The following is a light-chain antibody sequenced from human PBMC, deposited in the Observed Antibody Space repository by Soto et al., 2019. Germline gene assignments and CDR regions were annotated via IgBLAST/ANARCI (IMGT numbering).Light chain of an antibody. V-gene: IGKV4-1*01. J-gene: IGKJ4*01. Sequence: DIVMTQSPDSLAVSLGERATINCKSSQSVLYSSNHKNYLAWYQQKPGQPPKLLIYWASTRESGVPDRFSGSGSGTDFTLTISSLQAEDVGVYYCQQYYTTPLTFGGGTKVEIK. CDR2: WAS. CDR3: QQYYTTPLT. CDR1: QSVLYSSNHKNY.